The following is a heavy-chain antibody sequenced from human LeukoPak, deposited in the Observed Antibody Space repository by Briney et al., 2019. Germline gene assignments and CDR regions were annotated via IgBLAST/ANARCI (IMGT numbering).Heavy chain of an antibody. D-gene: IGHD1-26*01. V-gene: IGHV3-74*01. CDR2: INSEGSST. CDR1: GFSFSDYW. J-gene: IGHJ6*03. Sequence: GGSLRLSCAASGFSFSDYWMHWVRQVPEKGPVWVSRINSEGSSTSYADSVKGRFTISRDNAKNMLYLQMNSLRTEDTAMYYCAKDVTYSGSYREYYMDVWGKGTTVTVPS. CDR3: AKDVTYSGSYREYYMDV.